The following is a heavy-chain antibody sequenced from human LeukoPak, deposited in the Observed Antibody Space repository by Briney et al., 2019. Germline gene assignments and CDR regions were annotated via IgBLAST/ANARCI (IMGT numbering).Heavy chain of an antibody. D-gene: IGHD3-10*01. J-gene: IGHJ6*02. CDR1: GGSISSYY. CDR3: ARDKIMRLGVRGVITNGMDV. Sequence: PSETLSLTCTVSGGSISSYYWSWIRQPPGKGLEWIGYIYYSGSTNYNPSLKCRVTISVDTSKNQFSLKLSSVTAADTAVYYCARDKIMRLGVRGVITNGMDVWGQGTTVTVSS. V-gene: IGHV4-59*01. CDR2: IYYSGST.